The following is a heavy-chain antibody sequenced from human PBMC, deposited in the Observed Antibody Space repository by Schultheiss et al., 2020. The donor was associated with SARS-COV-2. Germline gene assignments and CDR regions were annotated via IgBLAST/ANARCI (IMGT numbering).Heavy chain of an antibody. V-gene: IGHV3-30*02. Sequence: GGSLRLSCAASGFTFSSYAMHWVRQAPGKGLEWVAVIWYDGSNKYYADSVKGRFTISRDNSKNTLYLQMNSLRAEDTAVYYCAKTYYYYGMDVWGQGTTVTVSS. CDR1: GFTFSSYA. CDR2: IWYDGSNK. J-gene: IGHJ6*02. CDR3: AKTYYYYGMDV.